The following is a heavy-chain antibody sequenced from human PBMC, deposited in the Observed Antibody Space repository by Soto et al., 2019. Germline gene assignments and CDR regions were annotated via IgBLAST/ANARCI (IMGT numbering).Heavy chain of an antibody. J-gene: IGHJ6*02. CDR2: IYSSENR. Sequence: PSETLSLTCTVSGGSVSSNSYSWGWIRQSPGKGLEWIATIYSSENRYYNPSLLSRVTISVDKSKNQFSLKLSSVTAADTAVYYCARWGRFYDILTGPRSYYYGMDVWGQGTTVS. D-gene: IGHD3-9*01. CDR3: ARWGRFYDILTGPRSYYYGMDV. CDR1: GGSVSSNSYS. V-gene: IGHV4-39*07.